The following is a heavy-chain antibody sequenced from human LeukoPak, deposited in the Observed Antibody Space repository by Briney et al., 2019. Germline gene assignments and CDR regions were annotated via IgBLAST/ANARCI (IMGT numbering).Heavy chain of an antibody. CDR3: ARTSGSSLLFDP. V-gene: IGHV4-59*01. J-gene: IGHJ5*02. D-gene: IGHD6-13*01. CDR1: GGSISSYY. Sequence: SETLSLTCTVSGGSISSYYWSWIRQPPGKGLEWIGYIYYSGSTNYNPSLKSRVTISVDTSKNQFSLKLSSVTAADTAVYYCARTSGSSLLFDPWGQGTLVTVSS. CDR2: IYYSGST.